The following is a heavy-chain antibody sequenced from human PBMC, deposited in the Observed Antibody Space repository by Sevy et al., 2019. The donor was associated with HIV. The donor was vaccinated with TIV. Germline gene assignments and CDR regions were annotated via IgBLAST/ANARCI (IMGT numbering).Heavy chain of an antibody. J-gene: IGHJ4*02. V-gene: IGHV3-23*01. CDR2: ISTTGDRT. CDR1: GFTFSKYA. CDR3: AKDLDSSGWYEVGGY. Sequence: GGSLRLSCAASGFTFSKYAMNWVRQAPGKGLEWVSLISTTGDRTHYADSVEGRFTISRDDSKNTLYLQMNSLRVEDTAIYYCAKDLDSSGWYEVGGYWGQGTLVTVSS. D-gene: IGHD6-19*01.